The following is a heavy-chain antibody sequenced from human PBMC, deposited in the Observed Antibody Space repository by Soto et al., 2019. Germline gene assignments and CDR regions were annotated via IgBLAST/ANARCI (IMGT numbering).Heavy chain of an antibody. CDR3: AKARVRIVGANSFDY. CDR1: GFTFSNYG. D-gene: IGHD1-26*01. CDR2: ISDDGDKR. J-gene: IGHJ4*02. V-gene: IGHV3-30*18. Sequence: GGSLRLSCVGSGFTFSNYGMQWVRQPPGKGLEWVALISDDGDKRYYADSVRGRLIISRDNSKDTLYLQMNSLGPDDTAVYFCAKARVRIVGANSFDYWGQGT.